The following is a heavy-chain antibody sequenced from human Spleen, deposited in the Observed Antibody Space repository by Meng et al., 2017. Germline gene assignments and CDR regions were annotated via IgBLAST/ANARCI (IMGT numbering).Heavy chain of an antibody. Sequence: GESLKISCAASGFTFSSYSMNWVRQAPGKGLEWVSSISSSTSYIYYADSVKGRFTLSRDNAKKSLFLQMNSLRAEDTAVYYCARGDYGSGSYGRLTAIYGMDVWGQGTTVTVSS. CDR2: ISSSTSYI. D-gene: IGHD3-10*01. CDR1: GFTFSSYS. CDR3: ARGDYGSGSYGRLTAIYGMDV. V-gene: IGHV3-21*01. J-gene: IGHJ6*02.